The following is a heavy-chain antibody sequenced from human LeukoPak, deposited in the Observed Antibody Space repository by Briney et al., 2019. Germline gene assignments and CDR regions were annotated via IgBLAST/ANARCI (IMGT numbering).Heavy chain of an antibody. CDR1: GFTFSDYW. Sequence: GGSLRLSCEVSGFTFSDYWMSWVRQAPGKGLEWVANIKQDGNEKYYVDSPKGRFTISRDNAKKSLYLQMNSLRAEDTAVYYCARGPLYQVPYYFHYYGLDVWGQGTTVTVSS. J-gene: IGHJ6*02. V-gene: IGHV3-7*03. CDR2: IKQDGNEK. D-gene: IGHD2-2*01. CDR3: ARGPLYQVPYYFHYYGLDV.